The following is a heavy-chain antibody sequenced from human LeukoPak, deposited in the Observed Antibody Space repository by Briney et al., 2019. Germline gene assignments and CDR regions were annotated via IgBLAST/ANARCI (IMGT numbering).Heavy chain of an antibody. CDR3: ARDYSGWTFDY. CDR2: ISSGSSTM. V-gene: IGHV3-48*01. Sequence: GGSLRLSCAASGFGFSSYSMNWVRQAPGKGLEWVSYISSGSSTMYYADSVKGRFTISRDNANNSLYLQMNSLRAEDTAVYYCARDYSGWTFDYWGQGILVTVSS. D-gene: IGHD6-19*01. J-gene: IGHJ4*02. CDR1: GFGFSSYS.